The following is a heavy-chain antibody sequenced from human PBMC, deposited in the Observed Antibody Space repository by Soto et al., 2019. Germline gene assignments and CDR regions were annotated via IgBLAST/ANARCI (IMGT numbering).Heavy chain of an antibody. J-gene: IGHJ4*02. CDR3: ARAGGLGAVAVDY. V-gene: IGHV4-30-2*01. D-gene: IGHD6-19*01. Sequence: QLQLQESGSGLVKPSQTLSLTCAVSGGSISSGGYSWSWIRQPPGKGLEWIGYIYHSGSTFYNQSLKSRVTISVDRSKNQFSLKLSSVTAADTAVYYCARAGGLGAVAVDYWGQGTLVTVSS. CDR2: IYHSGST. CDR1: GGSISSGGYS.